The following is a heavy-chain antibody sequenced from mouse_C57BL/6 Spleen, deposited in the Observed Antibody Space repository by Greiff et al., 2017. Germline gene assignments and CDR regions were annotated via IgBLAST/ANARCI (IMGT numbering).Heavy chain of an antibody. V-gene: IGHV1-63*01. J-gene: IGHJ1*03. CDR3: ARRYSHWYFDV. CDR2: IYPGGGYT. CDR1: GYTFTNYW. D-gene: IGHD2-12*01. Sequence: VKLQESGAELVRPGTSVKMSCKASGYTFTNYWIGWAKQRPGHGLEWIGDIYPGGGYTNYNEKFKGKATLTADKSSSTAYMQFSSLTSEDSAIYYCARRYSHWYFDVWGTGTTVTVSS.